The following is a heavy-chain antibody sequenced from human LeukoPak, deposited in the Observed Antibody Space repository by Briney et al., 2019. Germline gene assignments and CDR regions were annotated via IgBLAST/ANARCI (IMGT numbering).Heavy chain of an antibody. V-gene: IGHV1-18*01. CDR2: ISAYNGNT. CDR3: ARRPNNYYYDSSGYSELFDY. CDR1: GYTFTSYG. Sequence: GASVKVSCKASGYTFTSYGISWVRQAPGQGLEWMGWISAYNGNTNYAQKLQGRVTMTTDTSTSTAYMELRSLRSDDTAVYYCARRPNNYYYDSSGYSELFDYWGQGTLVTVSS. J-gene: IGHJ4*02. D-gene: IGHD3-22*01.